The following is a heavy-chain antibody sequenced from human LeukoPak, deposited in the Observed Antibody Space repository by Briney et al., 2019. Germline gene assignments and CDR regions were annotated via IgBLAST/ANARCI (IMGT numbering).Heavy chain of an antibody. Sequence: SETLFLTCTVSGGSISSYYWSWIRQPPGKGLAWTGYIYYSGSTNYNPSLKSRVTISVDTSKNQFSLKLSSVTAADTAVYYCARAGGSYPYYYYGMDVWGQGTTVTVSS. D-gene: IGHD1-26*01. CDR1: GGSISSYY. J-gene: IGHJ6*02. CDR2: IYYSGST. V-gene: IGHV4-59*01. CDR3: ARAGGSYPYYYYGMDV.